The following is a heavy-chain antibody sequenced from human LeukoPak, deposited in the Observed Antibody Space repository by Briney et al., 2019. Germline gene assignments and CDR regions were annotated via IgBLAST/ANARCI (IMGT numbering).Heavy chain of an antibody. J-gene: IGHJ4*02. CDR1: GFMLSSYW. Sequence: GGSLRLSCAASGFMLSSYWMSWVRQAPGKGLEWVANIKQDGSEKYYVDSVKGRFTISRDNSKNTLYLQRNSLRAEDTAVYYCARDLSTYYGAYLGTDYWGQGTLVTVSS. V-gene: IGHV3-7*01. CDR2: IKQDGSEK. CDR3: ARDLSTYYGAYLGTDY. D-gene: IGHD4-17*01.